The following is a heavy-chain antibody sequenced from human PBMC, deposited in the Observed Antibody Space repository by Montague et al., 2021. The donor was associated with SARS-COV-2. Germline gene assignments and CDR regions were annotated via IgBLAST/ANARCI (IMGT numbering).Heavy chain of an antibody. V-gene: IGHV3-53*01. CDR1: GFTVSSNY. CDR2: IYSGGST. Sequence: SLRLSCAASGFTVSSNYMSWVRQAPGKGLEWVSVIYSGGSTYYADSVKGRFTISRDNSKNTLYLQMNSLRAEDTAVYYCARDRRIVGALYYYYGMDVWGQGTRSPSP. J-gene: IGHJ6*02. D-gene: IGHD1-26*01. CDR3: ARDRRIVGALYYYYGMDV.